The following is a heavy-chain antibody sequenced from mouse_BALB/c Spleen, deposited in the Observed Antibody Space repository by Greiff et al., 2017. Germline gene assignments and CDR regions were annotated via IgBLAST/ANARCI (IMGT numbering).Heavy chain of an antibody. CDR1: GYAFSSSW. D-gene: IGHD2-3*01. CDR3: ARSDGYYVDYYAMDY. V-gene: IGHV1-82*01. Sequence: QVQLQQSGPELVKPGASLKISCKASGYAFSSSWMNWVKQRPGQGLEWIGRIYPGDGDTNYNGKFKGKATLTADKSSSTAYMQLSSLTSVDSAVYFCARSDGYYVDYYAMDYWGQGTSVTVSS. CDR2: IYPGDGDT. J-gene: IGHJ4*01.